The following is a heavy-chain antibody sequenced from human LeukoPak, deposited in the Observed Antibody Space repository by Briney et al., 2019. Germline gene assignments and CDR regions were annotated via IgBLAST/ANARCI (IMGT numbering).Heavy chain of an antibody. Sequence: GGSLRLSCAASGFTFSSYAMSWVRQAPGKGLEWVSAISGSGGSTDYADSVKGRFTISRDNSKNTLYLQMNSLRAEDTAVYYCAKRGGIVVVTNYFDYWGQGTLVTVSS. J-gene: IGHJ4*02. V-gene: IGHV3-23*01. CDR2: ISGSGGST. D-gene: IGHD2-21*02. CDR1: GFTFSSYA. CDR3: AKRGGIVVVTNYFDY.